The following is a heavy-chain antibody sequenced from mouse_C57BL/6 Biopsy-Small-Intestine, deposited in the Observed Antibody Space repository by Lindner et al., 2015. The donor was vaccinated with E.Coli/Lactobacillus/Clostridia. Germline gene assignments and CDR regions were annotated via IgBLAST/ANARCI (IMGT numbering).Heavy chain of an antibody. Sequence: VQLQESGPELAKPGASVKLACKASGYTFTNYDINWVIQRPGQGLEWIGWIYPGNDNTKYNEKFKDKATLTVDTSSTTAYMELHSLTSEDSAVYFCARWGLNWHFFDFWGQGHHSHSLL. CDR3: ARWGLNWHFFDF. CDR1: GYTFTNYD. V-gene: IGHV1-85*01. CDR2: IYPGNDNT. J-gene: IGHJ2*01. D-gene: IGHD4-1*02.